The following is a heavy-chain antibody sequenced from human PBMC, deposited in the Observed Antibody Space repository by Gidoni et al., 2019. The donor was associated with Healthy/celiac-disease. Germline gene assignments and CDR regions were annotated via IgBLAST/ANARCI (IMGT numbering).Heavy chain of an antibody. J-gene: IGHJ6*02. Sequence: QVQLVQSGAEVKKPGASVTVSCKASGYTFTGYYMHWVRQAPGQGLEWMGRINPNSGGTNYAQKFQGRVTMTRDTSISTAYMELSRLRSDDTAVYYCASEGPIGGYGYYYYGMDVWGQGTTVTVSS. D-gene: IGHD5-12*01. CDR3: ASEGPIGGYGYYYYGMDV. CDR2: INPNSGGT. V-gene: IGHV1-2*06. CDR1: GYTFTGYY.